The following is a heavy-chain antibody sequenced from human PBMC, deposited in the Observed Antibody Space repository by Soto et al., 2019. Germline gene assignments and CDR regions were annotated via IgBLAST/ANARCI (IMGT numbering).Heavy chain of an antibody. V-gene: IGHV4-31*03. CDR1: GGSISSGGYY. Sequence: SETLSLTCTVSGGSISSGGYYWSWIRQHPGKGLEWIGYIYYSGSTYYNPPLKSRVTIPVDTSKNQFSLKLSSVTAADTAVYYCAREYSSSSGLDYWGQGTLVTVSS. D-gene: IGHD6-6*01. J-gene: IGHJ4*02. CDR3: AREYSSSSGLDY. CDR2: IYYSGST.